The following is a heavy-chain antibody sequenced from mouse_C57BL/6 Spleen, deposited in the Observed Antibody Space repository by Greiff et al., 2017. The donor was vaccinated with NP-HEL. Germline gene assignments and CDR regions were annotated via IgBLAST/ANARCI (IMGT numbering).Heavy chain of an antibody. CDR3: AYGYDGAWFAY. CDR1: GYTFTDYN. CDR2: INPNNGGT. Sequence: EVQVVESGPELVKPGASVKMSCKASGYTFTDYNMHWVKQSHGKSLEWIGYINPNNGGTSYNQKFKGKATLTVNKSSSTAYMELRSLTSEDSAVYYCAYGYDGAWFAYWGQGTLVTVSA. D-gene: IGHD2-2*01. V-gene: IGHV1-22*01. J-gene: IGHJ3*01.